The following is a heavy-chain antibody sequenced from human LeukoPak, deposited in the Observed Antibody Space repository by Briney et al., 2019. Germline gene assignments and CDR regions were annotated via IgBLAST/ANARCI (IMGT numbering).Heavy chain of an antibody. CDR1: GFTFSSYS. V-gene: IGHV3-48*01. Sequence: GGSLRLSCAASGFTFSSYSMNWVRQAPGKGLEWVSYISSSTSTIYYADSVKGRFTISRDNAKNSLYLQMNSLRAEDTAVYYCAKDRITMIVVVTGGDAFDIWGQGTMVTVSS. J-gene: IGHJ3*02. CDR3: AKDRITMIVVVTGGDAFDI. D-gene: IGHD3-22*01. CDR2: ISSSTSTI.